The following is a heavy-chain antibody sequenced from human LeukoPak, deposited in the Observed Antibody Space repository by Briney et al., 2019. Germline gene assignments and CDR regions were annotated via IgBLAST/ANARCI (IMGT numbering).Heavy chain of an antibody. V-gene: IGHV3-23*01. Sequence: GGSLRLSCAASGFTFSTYAMSWVRQAPGKGLEWVSGIVGSDGSIYYADSAKGRFTISRDNTKSTLYLQMNSLRAEDTAVYYCAKDRQPDNGWDLDYWGQGTLVTVSS. CDR1: GFTFSTYA. CDR2: IVGSDGSI. D-gene: IGHD6-19*01. CDR3: AKDRQPDNGWDLDY. J-gene: IGHJ4*02.